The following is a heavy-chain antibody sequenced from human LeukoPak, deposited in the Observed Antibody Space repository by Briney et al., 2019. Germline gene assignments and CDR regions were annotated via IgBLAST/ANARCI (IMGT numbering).Heavy chain of an antibody. CDR1: GFTFSSYA. Sequence: GGSLRLSCAASGFTFSSYAMHWVRQAPGKGLEWVAVISYDGSNKYYADSVKGRFTTSRDNSKNTLYLQMNSLRAEDTAVYYCARSAYLDDAFDTWGQGTMVTVSS. J-gene: IGHJ3*02. CDR2: ISYDGSNK. CDR3: ARSAYLDDAFDT. D-gene: IGHD2/OR15-2a*01. V-gene: IGHV3-30-3*01.